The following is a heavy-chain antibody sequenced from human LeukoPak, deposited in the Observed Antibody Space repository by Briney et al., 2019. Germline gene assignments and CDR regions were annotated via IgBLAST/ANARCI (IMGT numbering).Heavy chain of an antibody. D-gene: IGHD6-13*01. V-gene: IGHV3-48*04. Sequence: PGGSRRLSCAASGFSFSNYNMNWVRQTPGKGLEWVAFISYSGNTIYYTDSVKGRFTVSRDNAKNALYLQMNNLRAEDTAVYYCAKDAPVGSWYPFGAFDIWGQGTMVTVSS. CDR2: ISYSGNTI. CDR3: AKDAPVGSWYPFGAFDI. J-gene: IGHJ3*02. CDR1: GFSFSNYN.